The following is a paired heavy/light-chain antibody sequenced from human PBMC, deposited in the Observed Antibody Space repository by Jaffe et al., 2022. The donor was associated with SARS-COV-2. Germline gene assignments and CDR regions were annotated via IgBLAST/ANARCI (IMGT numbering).Light chain of an antibody. J-gene: IGKJ2*01. CDR3: QQSET. CDR1: QDISNH. Sequence: DIQMTQSPSSLSASVGDRVTITCQASQDISNHVNWYQQKPGKAPKVLIYDASNLETGVPSRFSGSGSGTDFTFTISSLQPEDIATYYCQQSETFGQGTKLEIK. CDR2: DAS. V-gene: IGKV1-33*01.
Heavy chain of an antibody. J-gene: IGHJ3*01. CDR3: ARRKVIFHYDSSGYWSVFDV. V-gene: IGHV1-46*01. CDR1: GYSFTNYY. D-gene: IGHD3-22*01. Sequence: QVQLVQSGAEVKKPGASVTVSCKASGYSFTNYYMHWVRQAPGQGLEWMGIINPSGGSTTYKKKFQGRVTMTRDMSTSTVYMELSSLRPDDTAVYYCARRKVIFHYDSSGYWSVFDVWGQGTMVTVSS. CDR2: INPSGGST.